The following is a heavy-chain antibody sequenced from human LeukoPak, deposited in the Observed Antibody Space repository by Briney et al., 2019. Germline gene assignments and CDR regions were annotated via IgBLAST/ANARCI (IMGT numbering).Heavy chain of an antibody. J-gene: IGHJ4*02. V-gene: IGHV5-10-1*01. CDR1: GYSFTSYW. D-gene: IGHD5-18*01. CDR2: IDPSDSYT. Sequence: GDSLRISCKGSGYSFTSYWISWVRQTPGKGLEWMGRIDPSDSYTNYSPSFQGHVTISADKSISTAYLQWSSLKASDTAMYYCASRSRYGYSWDYWGQGTLVTVSS. CDR3: ASRSRYGYSWDY.